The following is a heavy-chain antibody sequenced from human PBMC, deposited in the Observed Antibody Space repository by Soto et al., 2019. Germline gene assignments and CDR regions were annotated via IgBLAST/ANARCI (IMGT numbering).Heavy chain of an antibody. J-gene: IGHJ6*02. CDR2: ISAYNGNT. V-gene: IGHV1-18*01. D-gene: IGHD6-19*01. CDR1: GYTFTSYG. Sequence: ASVKVSCKASGYTFTSYGISWVRQAPGQGLEWMGWISAYNGNTNYAQKLQGRVTMTTDTSTSTAYMELRSLRSDDTAVYYCARVGGGAVAGKGYYYGMDVWGQGTTVTVSS. CDR3: ARVGGGAVAGKGYYYGMDV.